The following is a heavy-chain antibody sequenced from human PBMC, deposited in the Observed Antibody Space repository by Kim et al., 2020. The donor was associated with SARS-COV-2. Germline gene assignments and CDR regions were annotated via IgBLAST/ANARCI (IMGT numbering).Heavy chain of an antibody. CDR3: ARAQAGLRLPYSYYYYGMDV. J-gene: IGHJ6*02. Sequence: SATLSLTCAVYGGSFSGDYWSWIRQPPGKGLEWIGEINHSGSTNYNPSLKSRVTISVDTSKNQFSLKLSSVTAADTAVYYCARAQAGLRLPYSYYYYGMDVWGQGTTVTVSS. D-gene: IGHD3-22*01. CDR1: GGSFSGDY. CDR2: INHSGST. V-gene: IGHV4-34*01.